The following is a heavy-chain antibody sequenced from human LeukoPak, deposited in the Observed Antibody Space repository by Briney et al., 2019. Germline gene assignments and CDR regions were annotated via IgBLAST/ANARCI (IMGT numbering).Heavy chain of an antibody. D-gene: IGHD3-9*01. J-gene: IGHJ5*02. CDR3: ARHSTPLTGLDWFDP. V-gene: IGHV4-39*01. Sequence: SETLSLTCTVSGGSISSSSYYWGWIRQSPGKGLEWIGSIYYSGSTYYNPSLKSRVTISVDTSKNQFSLKLSSVTAADTAVYYCARHSTPLTGLDWFDPWGQGTLVTVSS. CDR1: GGSISSSSYY. CDR2: IYYSGST.